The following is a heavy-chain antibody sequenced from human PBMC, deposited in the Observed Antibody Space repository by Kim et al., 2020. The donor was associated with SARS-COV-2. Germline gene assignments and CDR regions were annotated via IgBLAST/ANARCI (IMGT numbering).Heavy chain of an antibody. CDR1: GFTFSSYW. V-gene: IGHV3-7*01. J-gene: IGHJ4*02. CDR3: ARGSSSWSPYYYFDY. Sequence: GGSLRLSCAASGFTFSSYWMSWVRQAPGKGLEWVANIKQDGSEKYYVDSVKGQFTISRDNAKNSLYLQMNSLRAEDTAVYYCARGSSSWSPYYYFDYWGQGTLVTVSS. CDR2: IKQDGSEK. D-gene: IGHD6-13*01.